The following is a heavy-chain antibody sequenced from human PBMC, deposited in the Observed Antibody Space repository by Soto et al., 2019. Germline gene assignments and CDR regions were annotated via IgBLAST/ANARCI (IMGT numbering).Heavy chain of an antibody. CDR3: ARDHSRTIGVIVMNYYGMDV. CDR2: ISYDGSNK. D-gene: IGHD3-16*02. V-gene: IGHV3-30-3*01. CDR1: GFTFSSYA. J-gene: IGHJ6*02. Sequence: PGGSLRLSCAASGFTFSSYAMHWVRQAPGKGLEWVAVISYDGSNKYYADSVKGRFTISRDNSKNTLYLQMNSLRAEDTAVYYCARDHSRTIGVIVMNYYGMDVWGQGTTVTVSS.